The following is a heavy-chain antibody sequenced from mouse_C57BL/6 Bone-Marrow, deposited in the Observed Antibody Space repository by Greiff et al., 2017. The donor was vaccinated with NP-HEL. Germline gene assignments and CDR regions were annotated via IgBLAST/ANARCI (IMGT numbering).Heavy chain of an antibody. Sequence: QVQLKQPGAELVKPGASVKLSCKASGYTFTSYWMHWVKQRPGQGLEWIGMIHPNSGSTNYNEKFKSKATLTVDKSSSTAYMQLSSLTSEDSAVYYCARERDGYYEDYWGQGTTLTVSS. CDR3: ARERDGYYEDY. CDR1: GYTFTSYW. CDR2: IHPNSGST. D-gene: IGHD2-3*01. V-gene: IGHV1-64*01. J-gene: IGHJ2*01.